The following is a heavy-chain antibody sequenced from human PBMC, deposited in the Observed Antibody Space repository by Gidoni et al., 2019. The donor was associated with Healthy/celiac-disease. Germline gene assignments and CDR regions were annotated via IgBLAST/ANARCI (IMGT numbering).Heavy chain of an antibody. CDR1: GFTFSSYA. V-gene: IGHV3-23*01. CDR2: ISGSGGST. D-gene: IGHD2-21*02. J-gene: IGHJ3*02. CDR3: AKGYAYCGGDCYSDAFDI. Sequence: EVQLLESGGGLVQPGGSLRLSCAASGFTFSSYAMSWVRQAPGKGLEWVSAISGSGGSTYYADSVKGRFTISRDNSKNTLYLQMNSLRAEDTAVYYCAKGYAYCGGDCYSDAFDIWGQGTMVTVSS.